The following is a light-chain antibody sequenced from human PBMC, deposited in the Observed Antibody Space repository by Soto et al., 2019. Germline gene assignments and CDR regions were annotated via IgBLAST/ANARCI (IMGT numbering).Light chain of an antibody. J-gene: IGKJ1*01. CDR2: GIS. Sequence: EIVLTQSPGTLSLSPGERATLSCRASHTISSSYLAWYQQKPGQAPRLLMYGISRRATGIPDRFSGSGSGTDLTLTITRLEPEDLAVYYCQQYVTASPRTFGQGTKVEIK. V-gene: IGKV3-20*01. CDR1: HTISSSY. CDR3: QQYVTASPRT.